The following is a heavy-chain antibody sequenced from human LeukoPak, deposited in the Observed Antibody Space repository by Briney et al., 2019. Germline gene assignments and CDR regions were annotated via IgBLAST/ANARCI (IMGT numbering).Heavy chain of an antibody. V-gene: IGHV5-51*01. J-gene: IGHJ5*02. D-gene: IGHD2-15*01. CDR3: ARQEYCSGGSCYTWFDP. CDR2: IYPADSDI. CDR1: GYSINNYW. Sequence: GESLKISRKGSGYSINNYWIGWVRQMPGKGLEWMGIIYPADSDIRYSPSFQGQVTISADMSISTVYLQWSSLKASDTAMYYCARQEYCSGGSCYTWFDPWGQGTLVTVSS.